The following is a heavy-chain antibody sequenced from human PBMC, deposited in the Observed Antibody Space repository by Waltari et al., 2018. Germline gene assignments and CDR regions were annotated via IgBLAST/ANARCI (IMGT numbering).Heavy chain of an antibody. D-gene: IGHD3-22*01. CDR3: ARGGLHYYDSSGYYFPFDY. J-gene: IGHJ4*02. CDR2: INHSGST. V-gene: IGHV4-34*01. Sequence: QVQLRQWGAGLLKPSETLSLTCAVYGGSFSGYYWSWIRQPPGKGLEWIGEINHSGSTNYNPSLKMRVTISVDTSKNQFSLKLSSVTAADTAVYYCARGGLHYYDSSGYYFPFDYWGQGTLVTVSS. CDR1: GGSFSGYY.